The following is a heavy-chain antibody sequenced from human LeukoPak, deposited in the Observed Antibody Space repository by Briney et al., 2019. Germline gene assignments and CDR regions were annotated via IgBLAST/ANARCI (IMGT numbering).Heavy chain of an antibody. CDR1: GFTFSSYS. Sequence: PGGSLRLSCAASGFTFSSYSMNWVRQAPGKGLDWVSSISSSSSYIYYADSVKGRFTISRDNAKNSLYLQMNSLRAEDTAVYYCARDAEWQQLVHYFDYWGQGTLVTVSS. D-gene: IGHD6-13*01. V-gene: IGHV3-21*01. J-gene: IGHJ4*02. CDR3: ARDAEWQQLVHYFDY. CDR2: ISSSSSYI.